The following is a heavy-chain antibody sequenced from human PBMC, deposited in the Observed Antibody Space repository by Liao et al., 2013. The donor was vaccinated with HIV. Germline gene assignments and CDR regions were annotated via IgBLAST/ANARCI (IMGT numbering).Heavy chain of an antibody. CDR3: ARGLLISVFDY. CDR2: INHSGST. CDR1: GGSFSDYY. D-gene: IGHD2-15*01. J-gene: IGHJ4*02. Sequence: QVQLQQWGAGLLKPSETLSLTCAVYGGSFSDYYWSWIRQPPGKGLEWIGEINHSGSTNYNPSLKSRVTISVDTSKNQFSLRMSSVTAADTAVYYCARGLLISVFDYWGQGTLVTVSS. V-gene: IGHV4-34*01.